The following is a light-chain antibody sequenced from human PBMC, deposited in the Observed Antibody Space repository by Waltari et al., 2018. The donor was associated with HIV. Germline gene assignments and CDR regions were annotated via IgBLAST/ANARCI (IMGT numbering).Light chain of an antibody. CDR2: NAF. V-gene: IGKV3-15*01. CDR1: QNLSND. CDR3: QQYNDWPPWT. J-gene: IGKJ1*01. Sequence: EVIMTQSPATVSLSRGERSTLFCGPSQNLSNDGAWHHQKPDKSPRLLIYNAFTMAPGIAARISGSGSGTDFTLNITNLQSEDLGVSYCQQYNDWPPWTFGQGTKVEMK.